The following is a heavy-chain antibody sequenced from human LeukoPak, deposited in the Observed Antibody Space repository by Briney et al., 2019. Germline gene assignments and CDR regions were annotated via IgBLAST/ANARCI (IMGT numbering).Heavy chain of an antibody. V-gene: IGHV1-2*02. J-gene: IGHJ5*02. CDR1: GGTFSSYA. D-gene: IGHD1-26*01. CDR2: INPNSGGT. CDR3: ARDLVELTLVANWFDP. Sequence: ASVKVSCKASGGTFSSYAISWVRQAPGQGLEWMGWINPNSGGTNYAQKFQGRVTMTRDTSISTAYMELSRLRSDDTAVYYCARDLVELTLVANWFDPWGQGTLVTVSS.